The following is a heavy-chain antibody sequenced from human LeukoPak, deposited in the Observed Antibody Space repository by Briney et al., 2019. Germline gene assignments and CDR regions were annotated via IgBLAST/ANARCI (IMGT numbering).Heavy chain of an antibody. J-gene: IGHJ5*02. CDR3: ARAGSWFGELWFDP. CDR1: GFTFSSYA. Sequence: GGSLRLSCAASGFTFSSYAMSWVRQAPGKGLEGVSAISGSGGSTYYADSVKGRFTISRDNAKNSLYLQMNSLRAEDTAVYYCARAGSWFGELWFDPWGQGTLVTVSS. CDR2: ISGSGGST. V-gene: IGHV3-23*01. D-gene: IGHD3-10*01.